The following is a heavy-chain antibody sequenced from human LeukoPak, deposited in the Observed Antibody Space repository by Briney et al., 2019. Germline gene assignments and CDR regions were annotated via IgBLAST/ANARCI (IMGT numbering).Heavy chain of an antibody. CDR3: ANSGGLGYCSSTSCNFDY. V-gene: IGHV3-23*01. CDR1: GFTFSSYA. J-gene: IGHJ4*02. Sequence: PGGSLRLSCAASGFTFSSYAMSWVRQAPGKGLEWVSAISGSGGSTYNADSVKGRFTISRDNSKNTLYLQMNSLRAEDTAVYYCANSGGLGYCSSTSCNFDYWGQGTLVTVSS. CDR2: ISGSGGST. D-gene: IGHD2-2*01.